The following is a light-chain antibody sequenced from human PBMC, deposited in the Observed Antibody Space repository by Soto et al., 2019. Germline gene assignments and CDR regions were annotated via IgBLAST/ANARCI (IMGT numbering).Light chain of an antibody. J-gene: IGKJ1*01. Sequence: EIVMTQSPATLSVSPGERVTLSCRASQSVSSRLSWYQQKPGQSPRLLIYGASSRATGIPDRFSGSGSGTDFTLTISRLEPEDFAVYYCQQYGSSLPWTFGQGTKVDIK. CDR3: QQYGSSLPWT. V-gene: IGKV3-20*01. CDR1: QSVSSR. CDR2: GAS.